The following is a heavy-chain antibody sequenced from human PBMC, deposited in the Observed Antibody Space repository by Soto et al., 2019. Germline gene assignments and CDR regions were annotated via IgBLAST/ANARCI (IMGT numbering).Heavy chain of an antibody. J-gene: IGHJ4*02. CDR1: GGSISSYY. CDR3: ARSIAVAGRDY. CDR2: IYYSGST. D-gene: IGHD6-19*01. Sequence: QVQLQESGPGLVKPSETLSLTCTVSGGSISSYYWSWIRQPPGKGLEWIGYIYYSGSTNYNPSLKSRVTISVDTSKNQFSMKLSSVTAADTAVYYCARSIAVAGRDYWGQGTLVTFSS. V-gene: IGHV4-59*01.